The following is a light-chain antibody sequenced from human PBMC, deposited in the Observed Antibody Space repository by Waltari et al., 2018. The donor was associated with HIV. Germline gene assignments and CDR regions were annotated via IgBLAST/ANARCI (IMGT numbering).Light chain of an antibody. CDR2: GAS. J-gene: IGKJ2*01. Sequence: EIVLTQSPGTLSLSPGDRVPLSCRASQSVSNNYLTWYQQKPGQAPRPLIYGASNRATGIPDRFSARGSGTDFTLSISRLEPEDFAVYYCQQYGTSLVTFGQGTKLESK. CDR3: QQYGTSLVT. CDR1: QSVSNNY. V-gene: IGKV3-20*01.